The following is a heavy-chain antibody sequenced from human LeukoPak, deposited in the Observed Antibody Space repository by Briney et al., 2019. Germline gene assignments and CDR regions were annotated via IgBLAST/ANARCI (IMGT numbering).Heavy chain of an antibody. CDR2: IIPIFGTA. D-gene: IGHD1-26*01. CDR1: GGTFSSYG. CDR3: ARAPGSYYGSYYFDY. V-gene: IGHV1-69*13. J-gene: IGHJ4*02. Sequence: ASVKVSCKASGGTFSSYGITWVRQAPGQGLEWMGGIIPIFGTANYAQKFQGRVTITADESTSTAYMELSSLRSEDTAVYYCARAPGSYYGSYYFDYWGQGTLVTVSS.